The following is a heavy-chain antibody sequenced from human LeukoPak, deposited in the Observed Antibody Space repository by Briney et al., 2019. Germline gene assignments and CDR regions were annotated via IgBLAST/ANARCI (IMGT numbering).Heavy chain of an antibody. Sequence: GGSLRLSCAASGFTFSSYGMHWVRQAPGKGLEWVAFIRYDGSNKYYADSVKGRFTISRDNSKNTLYLQTNSLRAEDTAVYYCAKDPYDFWSGYYTGDNNWGQGTLVTVSS. D-gene: IGHD3-3*01. CDR1: GFTFSSYG. J-gene: IGHJ4*02. V-gene: IGHV3-30*02. CDR2: IRYDGSNK. CDR3: AKDPYDFWSGYYTGDNN.